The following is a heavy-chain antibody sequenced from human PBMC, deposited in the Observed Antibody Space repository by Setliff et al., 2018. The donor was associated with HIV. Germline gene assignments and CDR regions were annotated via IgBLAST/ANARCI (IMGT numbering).Heavy chain of an antibody. J-gene: IGHJ5*02. Sequence: ASVKVSCKASGYTFTNYDLNWVRQASGQGLEWMGWMNPNSGNTGYAQKFQGRVTMTRDRPITTVYMELTRLTSDDTAIYYCARNPIQIKRWSPGETWFDTWGQGTLVTVSS. CDR3: ARNPIQIKRWSPGETWFDT. D-gene: IGHD7-27*01. CDR2: MNPNSGNT. CDR1: GYTFTNYD. V-gene: IGHV1-8*02.